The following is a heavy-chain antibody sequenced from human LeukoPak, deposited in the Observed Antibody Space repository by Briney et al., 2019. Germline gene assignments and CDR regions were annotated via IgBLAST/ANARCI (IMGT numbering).Heavy chain of an antibody. CDR1: GGSISSGDYY. CDR2: IYYSGST. Sequence: SETLSLTRTVSGGSISSGDYYWSWIRQPPGKGLEWIGYIYYSGSTYYNPSLKSRVTISVDTSKNQFSLKLSSVTAADTAVYYCARDSYPRPLELRFYYGMDVWGQGTTVTVSS. J-gene: IGHJ6*02. V-gene: IGHV4-30-4*01. CDR3: ARDSYPRPLELRFYYGMDV. D-gene: IGHD1-7*01.